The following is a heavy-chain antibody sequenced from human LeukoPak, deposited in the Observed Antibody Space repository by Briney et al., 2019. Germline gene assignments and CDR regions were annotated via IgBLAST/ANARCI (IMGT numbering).Heavy chain of an antibody. D-gene: IGHD5-18*01. CDR1: GGSISSSSYY. J-gene: IGHJ4*02. CDR2: IYYSGST. Sequence: PSETLSLTCTVSGGSISSSSYYWGWIRQPPGKGLEWIGSIYYSGSTYYNPSLKSRVTISVDTSKNQFSLKLSSVTAADTAVYYCASPFQDEDTAMVASPGEFDYWGQGTLVTVSS. CDR3: ASPFQDEDTAMVASPGEFDY. V-gene: IGHV4-39*01.